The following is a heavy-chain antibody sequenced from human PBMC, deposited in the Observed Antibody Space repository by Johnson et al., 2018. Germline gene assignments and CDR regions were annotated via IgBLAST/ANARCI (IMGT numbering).Heavy chain of an antibody. D-gene: IGHD6-13*01. V-gene: IGHV1-69*01. CDR2: IIPIFGTA. Sequence: VQLVETGAEVKKPGSSVKVSCKASGGTFSNFAFSWVRQAPGQGLEWMGGIIPIFGTANYAQKFQGRVTIIADESTSTAYLERSSLGSEDTAVYYCAREVSAVGIAPAEYFQHWGQGTLVTVSS. CDR3: AREVSAVGIAPAEYFQH. CDR1: GGTFSNFA. J-gene: IGHJ1*01.